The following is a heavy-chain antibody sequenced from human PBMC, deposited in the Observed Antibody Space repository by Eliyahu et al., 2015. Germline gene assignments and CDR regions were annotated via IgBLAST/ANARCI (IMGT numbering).Heavy chain of an antibody. V-gene: IGHV3-74*01. CDR3: ATIDNWADH. Sequence: EVQLVESGGGLVQPGGSLTLSCAXSGFAVSPQWMHWVRQTPGKGLLWVSRISPDGSSPNYADSVKGRFTISRDNAKNTLYLHMNSLRAEDTAXYYCATIDNWADHWGQGTLVTVSS. CDR1: GFAVSPQW. J-gene: IGHJ4*02. CDR2: ISPDGSSP. D-gene: IGHD2/OR15-2a*01.